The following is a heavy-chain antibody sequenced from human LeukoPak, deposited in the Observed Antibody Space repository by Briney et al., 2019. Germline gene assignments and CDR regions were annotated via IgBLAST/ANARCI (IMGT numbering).Heavy chain of an antibody. CDR3: ARAGSVGGYSYGFFDY. CDR2: IYLDGSRA. J-gene: IGHJ4*02. CDR1: GFTFSNYW. D-gene: IGHD5-18*01. V-gene: IGHV3-7*01. Sequence: QSGGSLRLSCAVSGFTFSNYWMSWARQSPGKGLEWVANIYLDGSRAYYVDSVKGRFTISRDNAKNSLYLQMNSLRAEDTAVYYCARAGSVGGYSYGFFDYWGQGTLVTVSS.